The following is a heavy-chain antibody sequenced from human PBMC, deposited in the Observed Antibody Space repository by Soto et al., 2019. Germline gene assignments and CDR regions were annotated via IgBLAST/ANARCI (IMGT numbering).Heavy chain of an antibody. CDR3: ARGYDILTGLSWEANYGMDV. V-gene: IGHV1-2*04. D-gene: IGHD3-9*01. Sequence: ASVKVSCKASGYTFTGYYVHWVRQAPGQGLEWMGWINPNSGGTNYAQKFQGWVTVTRDTSISTAYMELSRLRSDDTAVYYCARGYDILTGLSWEANYGMDVWGQGTTVTVSS. J-gene: IGHJ6*02. CDR1: GYTFTGYY. CDR2: INPNSGGT.